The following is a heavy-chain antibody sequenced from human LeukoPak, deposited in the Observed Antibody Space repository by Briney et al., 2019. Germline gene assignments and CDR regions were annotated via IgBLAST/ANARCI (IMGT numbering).Heavy chain of an antibody. Sequence: PSETLSLTCTVSGYSISSGYYWGWIRQPPGKGLEWIGSIYHSGSTYYNPSLKSRVTISVDTSKNQFSLKLSSVTAADTAVYYCAKQIVVVTATNNWFDPWGQGTLVTVSS. V-gene: IGHV4-38-2*02. CDR2: IYHSGST. CDR1: GYSISSGYY. D-gene: IGHD2-21*02. J-gene: IGHJ5*02. CDR3: AKQIVVVTATNNWFDP.